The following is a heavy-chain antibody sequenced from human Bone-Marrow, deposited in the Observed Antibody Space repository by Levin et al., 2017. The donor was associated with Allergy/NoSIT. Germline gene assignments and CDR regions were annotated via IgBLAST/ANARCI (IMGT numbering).Heavy chain of an antibody. CDR2: ISYDGSNK. J-gene: IGHJ3*02. D-gene: IGHD3-16*01. CDR3: AKVGDGDGRTDEDIADAFDI. CDR1: GFTFSSYG. V-gene: IGHV3-30*18. Sequence: GESLKISCAASGFTFSSYGMHWVRQAPGKGLEWVAVISYDGSNKYYADSVKGRFTISRDNSKNTLYLQMNSLRAEDTAVYYWAKVGDGDGRTDEDIADAFDIWGQGTMVTVSS.